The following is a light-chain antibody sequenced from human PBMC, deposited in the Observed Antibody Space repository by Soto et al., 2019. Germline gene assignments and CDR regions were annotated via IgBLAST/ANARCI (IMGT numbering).Light chain of an antibody. J-gene: IGKJ1*01. V-gene: IGKV1-5*01. CDR1: QNINKW. CDR2: DAS. CDR3: QQNNGYLTWT. Sequence: DIQMTQSPSTLSASVGDRVTITCRASQNINKWLAWYQQKPGKAPKVLIWDASTLESGVPSRFSGSGSGTEFTLTISSLQPDDFATYYCQQNNGYLTWTFRQGTRVEIK.